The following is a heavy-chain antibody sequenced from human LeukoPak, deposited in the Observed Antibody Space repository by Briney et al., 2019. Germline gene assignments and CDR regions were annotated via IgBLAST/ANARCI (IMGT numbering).Heavy chain of an antibody. CDR2: IYYSGST. V-gene: IGHV4-30-4*08. D-gene: IGHD2-2*01. CDR3: ARVPRYCSSTSCYLVWFDP. J-gene: IGHJ5*02. Sequence: SQTLSLTCTVSGGSISSGDYYWSWIRQPPGKGLEWIGYIYYSGSTYYNPSLKSRVTISVDTSKNQFSLKLSSVTAADTAVYYCARVPRYCSSTSCYLVWFDPWGQGTLVAVSS. CDR1: GGSISSGDYY.